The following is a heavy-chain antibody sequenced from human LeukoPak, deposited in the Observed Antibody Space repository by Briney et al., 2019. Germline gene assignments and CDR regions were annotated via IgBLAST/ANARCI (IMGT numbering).Heavy chain of an antibody. CDR2: ITATGDVT. CDR1: GFTFSSHA. V-gene: IGHV3-23*01. J-gene: IGHJ5*02. CDR3: ARGTIFGVVNNWFDP. Sequence: GGSLRLSCAASGFTFSSHAMNWVRQDPGKGLEWVSVITATGDVTKYADSVKGRFTISRDNAKNSLYLQMNSLRAEDTAVYYCARGTIFGVVNNWFDPWGQGTLVTVSS. D-gene: IGHD3-3*01.